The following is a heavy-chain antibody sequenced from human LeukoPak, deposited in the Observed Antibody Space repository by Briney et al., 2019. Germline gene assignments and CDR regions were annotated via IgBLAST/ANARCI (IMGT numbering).Heavy chain of an antibody. Sequence: SETLSLTCTVSGGSISSYYWSWIRQPPGKGLEWTGYIYYSGSTNYNPSLKSRVTISVDTSKNQFSLKLSSVTAADTAVYYCARGPPYYDILTGYRYYFDYWGQGTLVTVSS. J-gene: IGHJ4*02. V-gene: IGHV4-59*01. D-gene: IGHD3-9*01. CDR2: IYYSGST. CDR3: ARGPPYYDILTGYRYYFDY. CDR1: GGSISSYY.